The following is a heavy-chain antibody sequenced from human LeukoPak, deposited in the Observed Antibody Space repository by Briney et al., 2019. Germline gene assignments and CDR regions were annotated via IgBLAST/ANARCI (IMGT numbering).Heavy chain of an antibody. V-gene: IGHV3-33*01. D-gene: IGHD4-23*01. CDR3: ARGRGGNLKNYFDY. J-gene: IGHJ4*02. CDR2: IWYDGSNK. CDR1: GFTFSSYG. Sequence: PGGSLRLSCAASGFTFSSYGMHWVRQAPSEGLEWVAVIWYDGSNKYYADSVKGRFTISRDNSKNTLYLQMNSLRAEDTAVYYCARGRGGNLKNYFDYWGQGTLVTVSS.